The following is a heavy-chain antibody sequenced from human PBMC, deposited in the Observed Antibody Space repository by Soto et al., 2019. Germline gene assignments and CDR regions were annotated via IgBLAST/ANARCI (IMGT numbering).Heavy chain of an antibody. CDR1: GFTFSTYA. D-gene: IGHD3-22*01. CDR2: ISGSGGST. CDR3: ACSLYYYDTSGYY. J-gene: IGHJ4*02. Sequence: EVQLLESGGGLVQPGGSLRLSCAASGFTFSTYAMSWVRQAPGKGLEWVSAISGSGGSTYYADSVKGRFTISGDNSKNTRYLQMNSLRAEDTAVYYCACSLYYYDTSGYYLGQGTLVTVSS. V-gene: IGHV3-23*01.